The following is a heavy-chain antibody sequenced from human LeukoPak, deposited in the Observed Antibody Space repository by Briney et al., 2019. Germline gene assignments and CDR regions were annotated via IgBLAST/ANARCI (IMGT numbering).Heavy chain of an antibody. J-gene: IGHJ4*02. Sequence: GGSLRLSCAASGFTFSSYEMNWVRQAPGKGLEWVSYISSSGSTIYYADSVKGRFTISRDNSKNTLYLQMNSLRAEDTAVYYCAKLVSGYYFDYWGQGTLVTVSS. V-gene: IGHV3-48*03. CDR3: AKLVSGYYFDY. CDR1: GFTFSSYE. D-gene: IGHD6-19*01. CDR2: ISSSGSTI.